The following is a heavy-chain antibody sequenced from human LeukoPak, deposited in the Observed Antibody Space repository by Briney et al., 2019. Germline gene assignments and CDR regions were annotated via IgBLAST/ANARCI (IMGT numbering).Heavy chain of an antibody. CDR3: ARGGRWEGSITMVRGVKPPNYYYYGMDV. CDR2: INHSGST. J-gene: IGHJ6*02. D-gene: IGHD3-10*01. Sequence: SETLSLTCAVYGGSFSGYYWSWIRQPPGKGLEWIGEINHSGSTNYNPSLKSRVTISVDTSKNQFSLKLSSVTAADTAVYYCARGGRWEGSITMVRGVKPPNYYYYGMDVWGQGTTVTVSS. V-gene: IGHV4-34*01. CDR1: GGSFSGYY.